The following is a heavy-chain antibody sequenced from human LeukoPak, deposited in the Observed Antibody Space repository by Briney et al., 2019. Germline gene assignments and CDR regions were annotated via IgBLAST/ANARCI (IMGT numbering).Heavy chain of an antibody. Sequence: PGRSLRLSCAASGFTFDEYAMHWVRQAPGKGLECVSGISWNSGSIGYADSVKGRFTISRDNAKNSLYLQMNSLRAEDMALYYCAKSPGLRGSLDDAFDIWGQGTMVTVS. CDR2: ISWNSGSI. CDR3: AKSPGLRGSLDDAFDI. J-gene: IGHJ3*02. CDR1: GFTFDEYA. V-gene: IGHV3-9*03. D-gene: IGHD1-26*01.